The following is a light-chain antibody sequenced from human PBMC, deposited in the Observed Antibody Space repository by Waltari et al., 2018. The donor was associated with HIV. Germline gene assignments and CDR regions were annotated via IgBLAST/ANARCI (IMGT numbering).Light chain of an antibody. CDR2: EDR. Sequence: NFMLTQPHSVSESPGKTVTLSCTRSYGSIASNYVQGYQQRPGSSPTTVIYEDRQRPSGVPERFSGSTDTSSNSASLTISGLRPEDEADYFCQSYDDNNHIIFGGGTKLTVL. CDR3: QSYDDNNHII. CDR1: YGSIASNY. J-gene: IGLJ2*01. V-gene: IGLV6-57*01.